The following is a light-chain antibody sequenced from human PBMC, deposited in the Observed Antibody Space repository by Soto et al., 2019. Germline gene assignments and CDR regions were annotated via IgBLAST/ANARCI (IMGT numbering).Light chain of an antibody. CDR1: QSVSNNY. Sequence: EIVLTQSPGTLSLSPGERATLSCRASQSVSNNYLAWYQQKPGQAPRLLIYGASSRATGIPDRFSGSGSGTDFTLTISRLEPEDFAGYYCQQYGSSPPYTFGQGTKLEIK. J-gene: IGKJ2*01. V-gene: IGKV3-20*01. CDR2: GAS. CDR3: QQYGSSPPYT.